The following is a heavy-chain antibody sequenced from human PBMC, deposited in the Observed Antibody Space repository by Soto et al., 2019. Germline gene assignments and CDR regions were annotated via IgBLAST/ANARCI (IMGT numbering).Heavy chain of an antibody. CDR2: IYYSGST. CDR1: GGSISSAGYY. V-gene: IGHV4-31*03. J-gene: IGHJ3*02. D-gene: IGHD6-13*01. CDR3: AREWGRGAAAGPYDAFDI. Sequence: PSETLSLTCTVSGGSISSAGYYWSWIRQHPGKGLEWIGYIYYSGSTYYNPSLKSRVTISVDTSKNQFSLKLSSVTAADTAVYYCAREWGRGAAAGPYDAFDIWGQGTMVTVSS.